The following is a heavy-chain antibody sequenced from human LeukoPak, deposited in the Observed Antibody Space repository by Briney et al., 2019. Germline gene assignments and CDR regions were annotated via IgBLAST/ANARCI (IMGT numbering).Heavy chain of an antibody. CDR3: ARLGDYYDHPVFDP. J-gene: IGHJ5*02. D-gene: IGHD3-3*01. CDR1: GGSISSSSYY. Sequence: PSETLSLTCTVSGGSISSSSYYWGWIRQPPGKGLEWIGSIYYSGSTYYNPSLKSRVTISVDTSKNQFSLKLSSVTAADTAVYYCARLGDYYDHPVFDPWGQGTLVTVSS. V-gene: IGHV4-39*01. CDR2: IYYSGST.